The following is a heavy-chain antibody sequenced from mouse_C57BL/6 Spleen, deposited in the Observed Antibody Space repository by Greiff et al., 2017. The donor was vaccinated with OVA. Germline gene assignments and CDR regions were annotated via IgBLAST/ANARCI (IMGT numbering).Heavy chain of an antibody. D-gene: IGHD2-4*01. CDR2: ISYDGSN. CDR1: GYSITSGYY. J-gene: IGHJ4*01. V-gene: IGHV3-6*01. Sequence: DVKLVESGPGLVKPSQSLSLTCSVTGYSITSGYYWNWIRQFPGNKLEWMGYISYDGSNNYNPSLKNRISITRDTSKNQFFLKLNSVTTEDTATDYCSSSSYYDYYYYAMDYWGQGTSVTVSS. CDR3: SSSSYYDYYYYAMDY.